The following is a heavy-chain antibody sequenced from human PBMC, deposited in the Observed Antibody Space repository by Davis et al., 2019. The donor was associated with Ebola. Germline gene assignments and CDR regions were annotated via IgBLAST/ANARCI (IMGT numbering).Heavy chain of an antibody. Sequence: PGGSLRLSCAVSGFSFSTYWMTWVRQAPGKGLEWVAVIWYDGSKKYYADSVKGRFTISRDNSKNNLYLQMNSLRAEDTAVYYCARDAHDYDAFDIWGQGTMVTVSS. CDR3: ARDAHDYDAFDI. J-gene: IGHJ3*02. V-gene: IGHV3-33*08. CDR2: IWYDGSKK. D-gene: IGHD5-12*01. CDR1: GFSFSTYW.